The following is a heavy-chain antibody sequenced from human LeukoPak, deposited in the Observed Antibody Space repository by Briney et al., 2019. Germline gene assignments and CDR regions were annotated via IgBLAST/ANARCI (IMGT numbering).Heavy chain of an antibody. CDR1: AFPFSTYS. CDR2: INGNSRYI. D-gene: IGHD2-2*01. J-gene: IGHJ4*02. CDR3: ATTRPEGGACDY. V-gene: IGHV3-21*05. Sequence: GGSLRLSCAVSAFPFSTYSGAWVRQAPGKGLEWLSCINGNSRYIKYADSVKGRFTISRDNAKNSLYLQMNSLREDDTAVYYCATTRPEGGACDYWGQGTLVTVSS.